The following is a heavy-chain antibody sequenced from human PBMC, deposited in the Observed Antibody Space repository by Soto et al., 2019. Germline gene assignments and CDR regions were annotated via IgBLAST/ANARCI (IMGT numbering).Heavy chain of an antibody. J-gene: IGHJ5*02. Sequence: QVQLVQSGAEVKKPGASVKVSCKASGYTFTSYGISWVRQAPGQGLEWMGWISAYNGNTNYAQKLQGRVTMTTDTSTSTAYMELRSLRSDDTAVYYCARDKGMGKYYYDSSGYLNWFDPWGQGTLVTVSS. CDR1: GYTFTSYG. CDR3: ARDKGMGKYYYDSSGYLNWFDP. D-gene: IGHD3-22*01. V-gene: IGHV1-18*01. CDR2: ISAYNGNT.